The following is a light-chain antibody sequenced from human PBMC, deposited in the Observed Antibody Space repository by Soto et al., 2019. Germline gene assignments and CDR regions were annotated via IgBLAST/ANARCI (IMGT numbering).Light chain of an antibody. CDR2: DVI. J-gene: IGLJ1*01. CDR3: CSYAGSYTHV. V-gene: IGLV2-11*01. Sequence: QSALTQPRSVSGSPGQSVTISFTGTSSDVGTYTYVSWYQQHPGKAPKLIIYDVIKRPSGVPDRFSGSKSGNTASLTISGLQAEDEADYYCCSYAGSYTHVFGTGTKVTVL. CDR1: SSDVGTYTY.